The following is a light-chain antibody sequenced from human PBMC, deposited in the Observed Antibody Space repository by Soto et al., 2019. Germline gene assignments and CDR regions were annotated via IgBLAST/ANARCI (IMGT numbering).Light chain of an antibody. CDR1: QGISSY. V-gene: IGKV1-8*01. CDR3: QQYYSYAS. Sequence: AIRMTQSPSSFSASTGDRVTITCRASQGISSYLAWYHQKPGKAPKLLIYAASTLQSGVPSRLSGSGSGTDFTLNIRCLHSEDFSTYYCQQYYSYASFGQGPKVEIK. J-gene: IGKJ1*01. CDR2: AAS.